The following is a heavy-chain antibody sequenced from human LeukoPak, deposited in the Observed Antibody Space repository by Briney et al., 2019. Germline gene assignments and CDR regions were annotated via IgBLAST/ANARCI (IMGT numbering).Heavy chain of an antibody. Sequence: ASVKVSCKASGYTFTGYYMHWVRQAPGQGLEWMGWINPNSGGTNYAQKFQGRVTMTRDTSISTAYMELSRLRSDDTAVYYCARDHGRGYSSGWYDYWGQGTLVTVSS. V-gene: IGHV1-2*02. CDR1: GYTFTGYY. CDR2: INPNSGGT. CDR3: ARDHGRGYSSGWYDY. J-gene: IGHJ4*02. D-gene: IGHD6-19*01.